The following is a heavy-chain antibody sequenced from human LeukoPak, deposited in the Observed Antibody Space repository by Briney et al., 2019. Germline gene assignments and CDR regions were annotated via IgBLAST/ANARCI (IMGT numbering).Heavy chain of an antibody. CDR2: IYYSGST. CDR3: ARSGTQLWSINWFDP. J-gene: IGHJ5*02. Sequence: PSETLSLTCAVYGGSFSGYYWSWIRQSPGKGLEWIGYIYYSGSTNYNPSLKSRVTISVDTSKNQFSLKLSSVPAADTAVYYCARSGTQLWSINWFDPWGQGTLVTVSS. D-gene: IGHD5-18*01. CDR1: GGSFSGYY. V-gene: IGHV4-59*01.